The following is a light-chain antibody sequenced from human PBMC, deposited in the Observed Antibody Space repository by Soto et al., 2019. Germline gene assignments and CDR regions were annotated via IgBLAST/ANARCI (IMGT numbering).Light chain of an antibody. CDR3: GTWDSSLSADV. Sequence: QAVLTQPPSVSAAPGQTVTISCSGSSFNIGNNYVSWYQQLPGTAPKLLIYENNKRPSGIPDRFSASKSGTSATLGITGLQTGDEADYYCGTWDSSLSADVFGTGTKLTVL. V-gene: IGLV1-51*02. CDR1: SFNIGNNY. J-gene: IGLJ1*01. CDR2: ENN.